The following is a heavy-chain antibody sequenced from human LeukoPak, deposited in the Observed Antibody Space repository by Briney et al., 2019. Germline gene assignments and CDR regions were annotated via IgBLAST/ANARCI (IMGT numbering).Heavy chain of an antibody. CDR2: IKQDGSEK. V-gene: IGHV3-7*01. Sequence: GGSLRLSCAASGFTFSSDWMSWVRQAPGKGLEWVANIKQDGSEKYYVDSVKGRFAISRDNAKNSLYLQMNSLRAEDTAVYYCARDPPDIWGQGTMVTVSS. J-gene: IGHJ3*02. CDR1: GFTFSSDW. CDR3: ARDPPDI.